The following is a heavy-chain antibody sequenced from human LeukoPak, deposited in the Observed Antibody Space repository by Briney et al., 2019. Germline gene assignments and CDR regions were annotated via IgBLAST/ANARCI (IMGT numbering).Heavy chain of an antibody. CDR1: GFTFSTYG. CDR3: AKSDLGHRSRPVAHFDY. CDR2: ISYDGSNR. J-gene: IGHJ4*02. Sequence: GGSLRLSCAASGFTFSTYGMQWVRQAPGKGLEWVAGISYDGSNRYYADSVKGRFTISRDNSKNTLYLQMNSLRPEDTAVYYCAKSDLGHRSRPVAHFDYWGQGPLVTVSS. D-gene: IGHD2-15*01. V-gene: IGHV3-30*18.